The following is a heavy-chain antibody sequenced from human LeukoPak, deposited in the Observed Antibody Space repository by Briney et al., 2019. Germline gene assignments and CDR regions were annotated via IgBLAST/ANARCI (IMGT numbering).Heavy chain of an antibody. D-gene: IGHD3-3*01. CDR2: MNPNSGNT. CDR3: ARATVWSGYYYWFDP. Sequence: GASVKVSCKASGYTFTSHDINWVRQATGQGLEWMGWMNPNSGNTGYAQKFQGRVTITSNTSISTAYMELSSLRSEDTAVYYCARATVWSGYYYWFDPWGQGTLVTVSS. J-gene: IGHJ5*02. V-gene: IGHV1-8*03. CDR1: GYTFTSHD.